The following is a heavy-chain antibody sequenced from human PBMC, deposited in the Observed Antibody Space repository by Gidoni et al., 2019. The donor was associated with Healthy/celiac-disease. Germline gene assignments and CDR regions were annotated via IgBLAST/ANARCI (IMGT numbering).Heavy chain of an antibody. CDR1: GGTFSSYA. V-gene: IGHV1-69*01. D-gene: IGHD1-20*01. J-gene: IGHJ3*02. CDR2: IIPIFGTA. CDR3: ARDPPSITGTDVDAFDI. Sequence: QVQLVQSGAEVKKPGSSVKVSCKASGGTFSSYAISWVRQAPGQGLEWMGGIIPIFGTANYAQKFQGRVTITADESTSTAYMELSSLRSEDTAVYYCARDPPSITGTDVDAFDIWGQGTMVTVSS.